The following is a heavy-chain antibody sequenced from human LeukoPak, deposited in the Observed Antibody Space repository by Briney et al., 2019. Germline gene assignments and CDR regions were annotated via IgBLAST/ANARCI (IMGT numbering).Heavy chain of an antibody. CDR3: ARISSWYKGCFDY. V-gene: IGHV3-21*01. J-gene: IGHJ4*02. CDR2: ISSSGSST. D-gene: IGHD6-13*01. Sequence: GGSLRLSCAASGFPFSHYAMSWVRQAPGKGLEWVSSISSSGSSTYYADSVKGRFTISRDNAKNSLYLQMNSLRAEDTAVYYCARISSWYKGCFDYWGQGTLVTVSS. CDR1: GFPFSHYA.